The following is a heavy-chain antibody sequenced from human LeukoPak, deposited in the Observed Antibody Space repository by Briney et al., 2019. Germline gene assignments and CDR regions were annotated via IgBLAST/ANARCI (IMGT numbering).Heavy chain of an antibody. V-gene: IGHV3-23*01. CDR3: AKDRMVGTGEYYFDY. CDR1: GFTFSSYA. CDR2: ISGSGGST. J-gene: IGHJ4*02. Sequence: PGGSLRLFCAASGFTFSSYAMSWVRQAPGKGLEWVSAISGSGGSTYYADSVKGRFTISRDNSKNTLYLQMNSLRAEDTAVYYCAKDRMVGTGEYYFDYWGQGTLVTVSS. D-gene: IGHD1-26*01.